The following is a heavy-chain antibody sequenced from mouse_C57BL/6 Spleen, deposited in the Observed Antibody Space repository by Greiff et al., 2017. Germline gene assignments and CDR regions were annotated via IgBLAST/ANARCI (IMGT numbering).Heavy chain of an antibody. D-gene: IGHD2-3*01. CDR2: ISTYYGDA. J-gene: IGHJ2*01. Sequence: VQLQQSGPELVRPGVSVKISCKGSGYTFTDYAMHWVKQSHAQSLEWIGVISTYYGDASYNPKFQDKATMTVDKSSSTAYMELARLTSEDSAVYYCARMDGYCGYYFDYWGKGTTLTVSS. V-gene: IGHV1-67*01. CDR3: ARMDGYCGYYFDY. CDR1: GYTFTDYA.